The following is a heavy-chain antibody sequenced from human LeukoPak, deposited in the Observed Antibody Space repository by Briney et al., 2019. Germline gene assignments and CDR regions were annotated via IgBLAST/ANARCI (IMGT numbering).Heavy chain of an antibody. V-gene: IGHV3-30-3*01. D-gene: IGHD3-22*01. Sequence: GGSLRLSCAASGFTFTSYAMSWVRQPPGKGLEWVAVISYDGSNKYYADSVKGRFTISRDNSKNTLYLQMNSLRGDDTAVYSCARDQYYYDSSGYYHGGYWGQGTLVTVSS. J-gene: IGHJ4*02. CDR1: GFTFTSYA. CDR2: ISYDGSNK. CDR3: ARDQYYYDSSGYYHGGY.